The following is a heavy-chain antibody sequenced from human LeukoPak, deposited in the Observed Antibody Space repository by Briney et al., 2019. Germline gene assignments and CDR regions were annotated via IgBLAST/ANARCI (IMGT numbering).Heavy chain of an antibody. J-gene: IGHJ4*02. CDR2: IKSKTDGGTT. V-gene: IGHV3-15*07. CDR3: ITRAN. CDR1: GFPFSNAW. Sequence: GGSLRLSCTASGFPFSNAWMNWVRQAPGKGLEWGGRIKSKTDGGTTDYAASVNGRFTISRDDSENTVYLKMSRLQIEDTAVYYCITRANWGQGTLVTASS.